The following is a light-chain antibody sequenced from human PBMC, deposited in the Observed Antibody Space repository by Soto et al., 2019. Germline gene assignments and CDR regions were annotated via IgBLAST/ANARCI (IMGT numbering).Light chain of an antibody. J-gene: IGKJ1*01. CDR3: QQSYSAPLT. Sequence: DIQMTQSPSSLSSSVGDRVTITCRASQGISTYLAWFQQKPGKAPKLLIFAASNLRSGVPSRFSGSGSGTDFTLTIRSLQREDFATYHCQQSYSAPLTFGQGTKVDIK. CDR2: AAS. V-gene: IGKV1-39*01. CDR1: QGISTY.